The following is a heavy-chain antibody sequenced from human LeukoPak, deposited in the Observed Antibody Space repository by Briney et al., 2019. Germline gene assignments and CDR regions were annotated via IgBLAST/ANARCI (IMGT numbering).Heavy chain of an antibody. J-gene: IGHJ3*02. V-gene: IGHV4-39*07. CDR3: ARGRPYNFWSGYYPADAFDI. CDR1: GGSISSTTYY. D-gene: IGHD3-3*01. Sequence: SETLSLTCIVSGGSISSTTYYWGWIRQPPGKGLEWIGEINHSGSTNYNPSLKSRVTISVDTSKNQFSLKLYSVTAADTAVYYCARGRPYNFWSGYYPADAFDIWGLGTMVTVSS. CDR2: INHSGST.